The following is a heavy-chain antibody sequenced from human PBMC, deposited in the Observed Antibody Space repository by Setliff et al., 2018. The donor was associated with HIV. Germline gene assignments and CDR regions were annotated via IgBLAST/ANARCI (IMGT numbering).Heavy chain of an antibody. CDR3: ARGKGVGGVVITGGLDV. CDR1: GHTFTNVD. V-gene: IGHV1-8*01. CDR2: MNPNTGVS. J-gene: IGHJ6*04. Sequence: ASVKVSCKASGHTFTNVDIHWLRRATGQGLEWMGWMNPNTGVSGYALKFQARVTMTRDTPISTAYMELSSRTSEDTAVYYCARGKGVGGVVITGGLDVWGKGTTVTVSS. D-gene: IGHD3-10*01.